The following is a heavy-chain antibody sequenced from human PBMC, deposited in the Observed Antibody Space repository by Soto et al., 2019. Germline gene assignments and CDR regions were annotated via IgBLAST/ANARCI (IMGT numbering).Heavy chain of an antibody. V-gene: IGHV3-23*01. Sequence: GGSLRLSCAASGFIFSDYSMAWFRQTPEKGLEWVSGMSISGEKTFYADSVNGRFTVSRDSSKNTVYLQMNSLRVEDTAVYYCARWSGYGDLWGQGTLVTVSS. CDR3: ARWSGYGDL. CDR1: GFIFSDYS. D-gene: IGHD5-12*01. CDR2: MSISGEKT. J-gene: IGHJ4*02.